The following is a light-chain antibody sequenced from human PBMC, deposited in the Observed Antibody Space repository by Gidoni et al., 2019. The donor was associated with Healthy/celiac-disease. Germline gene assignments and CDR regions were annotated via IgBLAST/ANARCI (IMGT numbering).Light chain of an antibody. J-gene: IGKJ1*01. CDR2: GAS. V-gene: IGKV3-20*01. CDR3: QQYGSSRWT. Sequence: DIVLTQSPGTLSLSPGARATLSVRASSGVSSSYLAWYKQKPGQAPRLLIYGASSRATGIPDRFSGSGSGRDFTLTISRLEPKDFAVYYCQQYGSSRWTFGQGTKVEIK. CDR1: SGVSSSY.